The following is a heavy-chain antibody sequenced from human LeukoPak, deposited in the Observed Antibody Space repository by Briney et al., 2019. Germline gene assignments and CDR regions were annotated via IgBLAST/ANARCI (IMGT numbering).Heavy chain of an antibody. J-gene: IGHJ6*02. CDR2: INSDGSST. CDR1: GFTFSSYW. CDR3: ARGPDGYNPSYYYGMDV. V-gene: IGHV3-74*01. D-gene: IGHD5-24*01. Sequence: GGSLRLSCAASGFTFSSYWMHWVRQARGKGLVWVSRINSDGSSTSYADSVKGRFTISRDNAKNTLYLQMNSLRAEDTAVYYCARGPDGYNPSYYYGMDVWGQGTTVSVSS.